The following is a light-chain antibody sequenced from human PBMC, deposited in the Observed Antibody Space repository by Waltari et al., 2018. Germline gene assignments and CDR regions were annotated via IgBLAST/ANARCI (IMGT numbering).Light chain of an antibody. CDR2: KDS. J-gene: IGLJ3*02. CDR1: AFTKQY. CDR3: LSADSTSTYGV. Sequence: SYELTQPPSLSVFPGQTARISCSGDAFTKQYGFWYQQRPGQAPVLVIYKDSERRSGTPERFSGSRSGTTVTLTISGVQAEDEGDYYCLSADSTSTYGVFGGGTKVTVL. V-gene: IGLV3-25*03.